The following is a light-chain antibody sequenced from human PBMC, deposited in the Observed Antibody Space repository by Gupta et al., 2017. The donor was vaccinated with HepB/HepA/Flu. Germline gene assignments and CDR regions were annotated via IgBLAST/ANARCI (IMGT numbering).Light chain of an antibody. CDR1: SSDVGGYNY. Sequence: QSALTQPRSVSGSPGQSATISCTGTSSDVGGYNYVSWYQQHPGKAHNLMIYDVSKRPSVVPGFFSASKAGNTASLTISVHPEEEAADYYCCSDAGSYFYVFGTGTKVTVL. J-gene: IGLJ1*01. CDR2: DVS. V-gene: IGLV2-11*01. CDR3: CSDAGSYFYV.